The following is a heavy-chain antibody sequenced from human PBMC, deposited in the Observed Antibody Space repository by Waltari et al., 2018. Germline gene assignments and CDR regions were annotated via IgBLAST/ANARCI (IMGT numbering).Heavy chain of an antibody. CDR2: IESDESRT. CDR1: GFTFSTYW. V-gene: IGHV3-74*03. CDR3: VRDEPGDGLDY. D-gene: IGHD7-27*01. J-gene: IGHJ4*02. Sequence: EVQLVESGGALVQPGGSLRLSCATSGFTFSTYWMHWVRQAPGKGLMWVAHIESDESRTTYAESVKGRFTISRDNAKNTGYLQMNSLRDEDTAVYYCVRDEPGDGLDYWGQGTLVTVSS.